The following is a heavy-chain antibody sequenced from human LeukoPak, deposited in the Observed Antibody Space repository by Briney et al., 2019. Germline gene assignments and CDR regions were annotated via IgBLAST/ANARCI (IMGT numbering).Heavy chain of an antibody. V-gene: IGHV1-8*01. CDR2: INPRSGST. CDR3: ARDDYPYGMDV. J-gene: IGHJ6*02. Sequence: GASVKVSCKASGYTFTNFDINWVRQATGQGLEWMGWINPRSGSTGYAQKFQGRVTMTRDTSTSTAYMEMSSLRSDDAAVYYCARDDYPYGMDVWGQGTTVTVSS. CDR1: GYTFTNFD. D-gene: IGHD3-16*01.